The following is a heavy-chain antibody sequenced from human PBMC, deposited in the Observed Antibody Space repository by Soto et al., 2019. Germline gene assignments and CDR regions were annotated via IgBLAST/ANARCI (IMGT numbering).Heavy chain of an antibody. J-gene: IGHJ5*02. CDR3: ARGGITIFGVVITPSHWFDP. CDR2: IFYTGST. V-gene: IGHV4-61*08. Sequence: SETLSLTCSVSGGTINSGDYFWSWIRQPPGKGLEWIGSIFYTGSTNYNPSLKSRVTISVDTSKNQFSLKLSSVTAADTAVYYCARGGITIFGVVITPSHWFDPWGQGTLVTVSS. D-gene: IGHD3-3*01. CDR1: GGTINSGDYF.